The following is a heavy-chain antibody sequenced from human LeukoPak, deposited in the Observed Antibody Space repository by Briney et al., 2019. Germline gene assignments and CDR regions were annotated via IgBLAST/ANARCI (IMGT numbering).Heavy chain of an antibody. J-gene: IGHJ6*03. V-gene: IGHV3-30*02. CDR2: IRNDGNEI. CDR1: GFIFSNYA. Sequence: PGGSLRLSCAASGFIFSNYAMHWVRQAPGKGLEWVAFIRNDGNEIYYADSVKGRFTISRDNSRDTLYFQMNSLIHEDTAVYYCAKTGFQWGEYFYYMDVWGKGTTVTVSS. D-gene: IGHD1-14*01. CDR3: AKTGFQWGEYFYYMDV.